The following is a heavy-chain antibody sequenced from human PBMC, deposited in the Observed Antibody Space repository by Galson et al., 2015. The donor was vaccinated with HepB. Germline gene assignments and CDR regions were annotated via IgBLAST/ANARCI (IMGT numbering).Heavy chain of an antibody. D-gene: IGHD4-17*01. V-gene: IGHV1-69*13. CDR2: IIPIFGTA. Sequence: SVKVSCKASGGTFSSYAISWVRQAPGQGLEWMGGIIPIFGTANYAQKFQGRVTITADESTSTAYMELSSLRSEDTAVYYRARAPLAQYGDYVYYWFDPWGQGTLVTVSS. CDR1: GGTFSSYA. J-gene: IGHJ5*02. CDR3: ARAPLAQYGDYVYYWFDP.